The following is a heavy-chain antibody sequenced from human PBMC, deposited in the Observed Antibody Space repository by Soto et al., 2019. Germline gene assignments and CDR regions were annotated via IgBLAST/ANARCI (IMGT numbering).Heavy chain of an antibody. CDR1: GFTFSTYA. Sequence: EVQLLESGGGLVQPGGSLRLSCAASGFTFSTYAMSWVRQAPGKGLEWVSTISGSGGNTYYADSVKGRFTISLDNSKNTLYLQMNSLRAEDTAVYYCAKDLGLYVGASDYWVQGTLVTVSS. J-gene: IGHJ4*02. V-gene: IGHV3-23*01. D-gene: IGHD1-26*01. CDR3: AKDLGLYVGASDY. CDR2: ISGSGGNT.